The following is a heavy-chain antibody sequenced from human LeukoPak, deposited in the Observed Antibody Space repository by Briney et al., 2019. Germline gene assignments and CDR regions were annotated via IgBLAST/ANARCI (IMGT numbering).Heavy chain of an antibody. CDR3: AKASLGIVVVPWDV. CDR2: ISGSGGST. Sequence: TGGSLRLSCAASGFTVSSNYMSWVRQAPGKGLEWVSAISGSGGSTYYADSVKGRFTISRDNSKNTLYLQMNSLRAEDTAVYYCAKASLGIVVVPWDVWGKGTTVTVSS. V-gene: IGHV3-23*01. CDR1: GFTVSSNY. D-gene: IGHD2-2*01. J-gene: IGHJ6*04.